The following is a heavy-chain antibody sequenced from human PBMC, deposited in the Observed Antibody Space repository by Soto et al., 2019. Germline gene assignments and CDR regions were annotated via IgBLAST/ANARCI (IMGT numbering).Heavy chain of an antibody. CDR2: IYYSGST. CDR1: GGSISSYY. V-gene: IGHV4-59*01. J-gene: IGHJ4*02. D-gene: IGHD6-13*01. Sequence: PSETLSLTCTVSGGSISSYYWSWIRQPPGKGLEWIGYIYYSGSTNYNPSLKSRVTISVDTSKNQFSLKLSSVTAADTAVYYCARAGIAAAGTIYWGQGTLVTVSS. CDR3: ARAGIAAAGTIY.